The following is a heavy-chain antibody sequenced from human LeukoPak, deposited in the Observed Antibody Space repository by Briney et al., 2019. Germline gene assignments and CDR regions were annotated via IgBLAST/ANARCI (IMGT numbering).Heavy chain of an antibody. D-gene: IGHD3-10*01. Sequence: PGGSLRLSCAASGFTFSSYAMSWVRQAPGKGLEWVSAISGSGGSKYYADSVKGRFTISRDNSKNTLYLQMNSLRAEDTAVYYCAKAVDTHYYGSGSNDYWGQGTLVTVSS. V-gene: IGHV3-23*01. CDR1: GFTFSSYA. CDR3: AKAVDTHYYGSGSNDY. CDR2: ISGSGGSK. J-gene: IGHJ4*02.